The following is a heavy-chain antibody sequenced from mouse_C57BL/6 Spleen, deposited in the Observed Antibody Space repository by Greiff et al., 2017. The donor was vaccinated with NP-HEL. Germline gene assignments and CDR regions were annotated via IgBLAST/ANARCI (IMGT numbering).Heavy chain of an antibody. CDR1: GYTFTSYW. Sequence: QVQLQQPGAELVRPGTSVKLSCKASGYTFTSYWMHWVKQRPGQGLEWIGVIDPSDSYTNYNQKFKGKATLTVDTSSSTAYMQLSSLTSEDSAVYYCARVERQADAMDYWGQGTSVTVSS. CDR3: ARVERQADAMDY. CDR2: IDPSDSYT. J-gene: IGHJ4*01. V-gene: IGHV1-59*01.